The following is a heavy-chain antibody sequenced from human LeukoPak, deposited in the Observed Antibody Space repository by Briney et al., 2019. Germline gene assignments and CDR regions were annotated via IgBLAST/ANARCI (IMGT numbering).Heavy chain of an antibody. J-gene: IGHJ6*03. CDR3: ARAPDTAIPYMDV. CDR1: GDSISSINW. CDR2: IHHSGKT. D-gene: IGHD5-18*01. V-gene: IGHV4-4*02. Sequence: SETLSLTCAVSGDSISSINWWTWARLSPEKGLEWIGEIHHSGKTNYNPSLKSRVNISLDKSKNHFSLRVNSVVAADTAIYYCARAPDTAIPYMDVWGKGTTVTVSS.